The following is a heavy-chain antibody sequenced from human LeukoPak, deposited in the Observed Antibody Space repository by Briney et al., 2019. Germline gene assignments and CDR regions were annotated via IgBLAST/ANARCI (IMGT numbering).Heavy chain of an antibody. Sequence: ASVKVSCKASGYTFTSYGISWVRQAPGQGLEWMGWISAYNRNTKYAQKFQGRVTMTTDTSTSTAYMELRSLRSDDTAVYYCARDHGDSGSYYLGYWGQGTLVTVSS. D-gene: IGHD1-26*01. CDR1: GYTFTSYG. CDR3: ARDHGDSGSYYLGY. CDR2: ISAYNRNT. J-gene: IGHJ4*02. V-gene: IGHV1-18*01.